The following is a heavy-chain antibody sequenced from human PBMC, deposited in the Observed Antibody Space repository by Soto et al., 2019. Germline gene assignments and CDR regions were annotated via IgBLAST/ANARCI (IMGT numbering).Heavy chain of an antibody. Sequence: GASVKVSCKASGYTFTSYAMHWVRQAPGQRLEWMGWINAGNGNTKYSQKFQGRVTITRDTSASTAYMELSSLRSEDTAVYYCARDHSTVTTYYFDYWGQGXLVTVYS. CDR1: GYTFTSYA. D-gene: IGHD4-17*01. CDR2: INAGNGNT. CDR3: ARDHSTVTTYYFDY. J-gene: IGHJ4*02. V-gene: IGHV1-3*01.